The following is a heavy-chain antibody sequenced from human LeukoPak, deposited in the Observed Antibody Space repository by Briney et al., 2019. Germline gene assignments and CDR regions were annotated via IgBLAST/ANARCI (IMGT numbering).Heavy chain of an antibody. Sequence: GGSLRLSCAGSGCTLGGYARHWVRQVPGKGLEWVSLINEDGGTTYYADPVKGRFTISRDNSKNSAYLQMNSLRTEDTALYYCAQDRMGSYVRWGQGTLVTVSS. V-gene: IGHV3-43*02. CDR3: AQDRMGSYVR. CDR1: GCTLGGYA. D-gene: IGHD1-26*01. J-gene: IGHJ4*02. CDR2: INEDGGTT.